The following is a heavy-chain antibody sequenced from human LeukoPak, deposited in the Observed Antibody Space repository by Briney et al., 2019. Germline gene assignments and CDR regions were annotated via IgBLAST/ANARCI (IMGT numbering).Heavy chain of an antibody. CDR1: GGSISSYY. V-gene: IGHV4-59*08. CDR3: ARQGYYDSSGYWGDYYYYYGMDV. CDR2: IYYSGST. Sequence: SETLSLICTVSGGSISSYYWSWIRQPPGKGLEWIGYIYYSGSTNYNPSLKSRVTISVDTSKNQFSLKLSSVTAADTAVYYCARQGYYDSSGYWGDYYYYYGMDVWGQGTTVTVSS. J-gene: IGHJ6*02. D-gene: IGHD3-22*01.